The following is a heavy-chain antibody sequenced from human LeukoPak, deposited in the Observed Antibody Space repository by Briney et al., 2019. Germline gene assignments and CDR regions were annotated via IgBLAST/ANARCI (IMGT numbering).Heavy chain of an antibody. V-gene: IGHV3-21*04. CDR2: ISSSSSYI. D-gene: IGHD6-13*01. Sequence: NPGGSLRLSCAASGFTFSSYSMNWVRQAPGKGLEWVSSISSSSSYIYYADSVKGRFTISRDNSKNTLYLQMNSLRAEDTALYYASGHGSSSYWGQGTLVAVSS. CDR3: SGHGSSSY. CDR1: GFTFSSYS. J-gene: IGHJ4*02.